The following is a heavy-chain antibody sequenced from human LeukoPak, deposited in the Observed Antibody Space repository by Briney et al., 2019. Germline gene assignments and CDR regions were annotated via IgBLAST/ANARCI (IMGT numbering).Heavy chain of an antibody. CDR3: ARDFIDLYSSSPGSHDAFDI. J-gene: IGHJ3*02. CDR2: IIPIFGTA. Sequence: ASVKVSCKASGGTFSSYAISWVRQAPGQGLEWMGGIIPIFGTANYAQKFQGRVTITTDESTSTAYMELRSLRSDDTAVYYCARDFIDLYSSSPGSHDAFDIWGQGTMVTVSS. D-gene: IGHD6-6*01. V-gene: IGHV1-69*05. CDR1: GGTFSSYA.